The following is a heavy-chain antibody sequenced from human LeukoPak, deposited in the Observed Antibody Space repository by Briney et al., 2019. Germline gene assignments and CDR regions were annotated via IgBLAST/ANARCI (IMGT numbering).Heavy chain of an antibody. CDR3: ARGPGGAFDF. J-gene: IGHJ3*01. V-gene: IGHV3-48*01. CDR1: GFIFSTYS. Sequence: SGGSLRLSCAASGFIFSTYSMNWVRQAPGKGLEWVSYISSSSSTIYYADSVKGRFTISRDNAKNSLYLQINTLRAEDTAVYYCARGPGGAFDFWGQGAVVTVSS. CDR2: ISSSSSTI. D-gene: IGHD1-1*01.